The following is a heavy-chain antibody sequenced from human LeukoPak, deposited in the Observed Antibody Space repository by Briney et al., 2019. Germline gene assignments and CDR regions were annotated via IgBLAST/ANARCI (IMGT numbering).Heavy chain of an antibody. D-gene: IGHD3-10*01. Sequence: GGSLRLSCAASRFTFSSYSMNWVRQAPGKGLEWVSAISGSGGSTYYADSVKGRFTISRDNSKNTLYLQMNSLRAEDTAVYYCAKDKGGFGELGGYWGRGTLVTVSS. CDR1: RFTFSSYS. CDR3: AKDKGGFGELGGY. V-gene: IGHV3-23*01. J-gene: IGHJ4*02. CDR2: ISGSGGST.